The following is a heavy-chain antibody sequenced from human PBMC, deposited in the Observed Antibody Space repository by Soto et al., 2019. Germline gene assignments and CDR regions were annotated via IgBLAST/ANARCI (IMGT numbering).Heavy chain of an antibody. V-gene: IGHV4-31*03. CDR2: IYYSGST. CDR3: ARPPRYSSDHYFQY. CDR1: GDYMSSGGYY. J-gene: IGHJ1*01. D-gene: IGHD6-19*01. Sequence: SETLSLTCTVSGDYMSSGGYYWSCIRQHPGKGLEWIGYIYYSGSTYYNPSLKSRVTISVDTSKNQFSLKLSSVTAADTAVYYCARPPRYSSDHYFQYWGQGTLVTVSS.